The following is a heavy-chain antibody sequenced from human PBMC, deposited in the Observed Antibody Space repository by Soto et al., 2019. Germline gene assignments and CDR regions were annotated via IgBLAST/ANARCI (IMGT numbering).Heavy chain of an antibody. Sequence: QVQLQESGPGLVKPSETLSLTCSVPDGSVGTYYWTWIRQPPGKGLQWIGYVYYSGSTNYNPSLKRRVTLSVDTSNNQFSLKLNSVTAADTAVYYCARRGLENWYFDLWGRGTLVTVSS. CDR2: VYYSGST. CDR3: ARRGLENWYFDL. V-gene: IGHV4-59*08. D-gene: IGHD1-1*01. CDR1: DGSVGTYY. J-gene: IGHJ2*01.